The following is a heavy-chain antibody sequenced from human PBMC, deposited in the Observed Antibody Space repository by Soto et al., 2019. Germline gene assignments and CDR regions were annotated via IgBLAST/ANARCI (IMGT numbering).Heavy chain of an antibody. CDR2: INHSGST. CDR1: GGSFSGYY. Sequence: QVQLRQWGAGLLKPSETLFLSCAVYGGSFSGYYWSWIREPPGKGLEWIGVINHSGSTNYNPSLNSRITIAVDTTNNQSSPKLNSVTAAYTAVNYRARGHRANCNYVPRLRYYCDYWGQGTLVTVSS. J-gene: IGHJ4*02. V-gene: IGHV4-34*01. CDR3: ARGHRANCNYVPRLRYYCDY. D-gene: IGHD1-7*01.